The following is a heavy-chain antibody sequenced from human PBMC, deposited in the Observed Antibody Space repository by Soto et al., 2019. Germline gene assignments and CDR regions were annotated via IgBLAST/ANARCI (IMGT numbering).Heavy chain of an antibody. Sequence: ASVKVSCKASGYTFTSYAMHWVRQAPGQRLEWMGWINAGNGNTKYSQKYQGRVTITRDTSASTAYMEMSSLRSEDTAVYYCVIYDSGSGFDAFDIWGKGKMVTVSS. CDR2: INAGNGNT. V-gene: IGHV1-3*01. CDR3: VIYDSGSGFDAFDI. J-gene: IGHJ3*02. CDR1: GYTFTSYA. D-gene: IGHD3-10*01.